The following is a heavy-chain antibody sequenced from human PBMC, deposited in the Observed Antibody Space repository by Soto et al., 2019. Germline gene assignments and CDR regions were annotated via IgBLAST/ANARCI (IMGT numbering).Heavy chain of an antibody. CDR3: VRGGGGGQFDY. V-gene: IGHV3-11*06. Sequence: QIQLVESGGGLVKPGGSLRLSCAASGFSNSDFYMRWLRQAPGKGLEWISYISINSNYREYADSVKGRHTISRDNAKNSLYLQMNSLRGEETAVYYCVRGGGGGQFDYWGQGTLVSVSS. CDR2: ISINSNYR. J-gene: IGHJ4*02. D-gene: IGHD2-21*01. CDR1: GFSNSDFY.